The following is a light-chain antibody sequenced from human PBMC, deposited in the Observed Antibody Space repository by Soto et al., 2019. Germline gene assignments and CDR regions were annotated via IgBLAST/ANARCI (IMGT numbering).Light chain of an antibody. CDR1: SSNNGAGND. CDR3: QSYDSSLRGYV. Sequence: QSVLTQPPSVSGAPGQRVTISCTGGSSNNGAGNDAQWYQQLPGTAPKLLIFGNNNRPSGVPDRFSGSKSGTSASLGISGLQAEDEADYYCQSYDSSLRGYVFGTGTKLTVL. J-gene: IGLJ1*01. CDR2: GNN. V-gene: IGLV1-40*01.